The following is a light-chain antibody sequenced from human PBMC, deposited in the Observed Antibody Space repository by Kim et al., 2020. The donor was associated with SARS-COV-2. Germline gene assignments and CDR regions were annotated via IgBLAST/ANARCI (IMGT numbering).Light chain of an antibody. Sequence: VSPGQTASIPCSGDKLGDKYACWYQQKPGQSPVLVIYQDSKRPSGIPERFSGSNSGNTATLTISGTQAMDEADYYCQAWDSSTPVVFGGGTKLTVL. J-gene: IGLJ2*01. V-gene: IGLV3-1*01. CDR2: QDS. CDR3: QAWDSSTPVV. CDR1: KLGDKY.